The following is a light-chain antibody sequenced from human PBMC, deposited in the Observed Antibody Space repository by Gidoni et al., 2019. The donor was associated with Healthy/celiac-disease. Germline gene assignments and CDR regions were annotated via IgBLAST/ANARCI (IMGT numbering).Light chain of an antibody. CDR1: QCVSSY. CDR3: QQRSNWPLT. CDR2: DAS. J-gene: IGKJ4*01. Sequence: EIVLTQSPATLSLSPGERATLSCRASQCVSSYLAWYHQKPGQAPRLLIYDASNRATGIPARFSGSGSGTDFTLTISSLEPEDFAVYYCQQRSNWPLTFGGXTKVEIK. V-gene: IGKV3-11*01.